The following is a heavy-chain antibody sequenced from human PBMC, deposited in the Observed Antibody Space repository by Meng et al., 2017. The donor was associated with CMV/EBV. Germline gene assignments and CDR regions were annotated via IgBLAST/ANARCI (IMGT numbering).Heavy chain of an antibody. V-gene: IGHV3-21*01. CDR3: ARVKFFDY. CDR2: ISSSSMYI. CDR1: GFIFSSYY. Sequence: SGAASGFIFSSYYMHWVRQAPGKGLEWVSSISSSSMYISYADSVKGRFTISRDNAKNSVYLQMNSLRAEDTAVYYCARVKFFDYWGQGTLVTVSS. J-gene: IGHJ4*02.